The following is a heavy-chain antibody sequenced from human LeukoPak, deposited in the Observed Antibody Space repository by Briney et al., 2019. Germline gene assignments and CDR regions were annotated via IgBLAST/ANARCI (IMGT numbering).Heavy chain of an antibody. Sequence: PGGSLRLSCAASGFTFSSYGMHWVRQAPGKGLEWVAVISYDGSNKYYADSVKGRFTISRDNSKNTLHLQMNSLRAEDTAVYYCARVDWMIGAFDIWGQGTMVTVSS. V-gene: IGHV3-30*03. CDR2: ISYDGSNK. J-gene: IGHJ3*02. D-gene: IGHD3-22*01. CDR3: ARVDWMIGAFDI. CDR1: GFTFSSYG.